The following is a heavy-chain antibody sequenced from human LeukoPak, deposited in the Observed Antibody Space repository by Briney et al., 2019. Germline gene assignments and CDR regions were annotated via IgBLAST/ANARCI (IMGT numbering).Heavy chain of an antibody. J-gene: IGHJ4*02. CDR1: GFTFSTYW. CDR3: ARGDWGTVSILGHPPPYFFGY. V-gene: IGHV3-7*01. Sequence: PGGSLRLSCAASGFTFSTYWMSWVRQAPGKGLEWVANIKEDGSEKYYVDSVKGRFTISSDNAKSSLYLQMNSLRTEDTAVYYCARGDWGTVSILGHPPPYFFGYWGQGTLVIVSS. CDR2: IKEDGSEK. D-gene: IGHD4-11*01.